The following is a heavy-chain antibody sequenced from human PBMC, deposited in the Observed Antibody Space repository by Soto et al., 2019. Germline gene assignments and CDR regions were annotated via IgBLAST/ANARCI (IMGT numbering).Heavy chain of an antibody. CDR2: IIPIFGTA. CDR3: ASDPIAAAGTRNYYYYYGMDV. D-gene: IGHD6-13*01. Sequence: SVKVSCKASGGTFSSYAISWVRQAPGQGLEWMGGIIPIFGTANYAQKFQGRVTITADESTSTAYMELSSLRSEDTAVYYCASDPIAAAGTRNYYYYYGMDVWGQGTTVTVSS. J-gene: IGHJ6*02. CDR1: GGTFSSYA. V-gene: IGHV1-69*13.